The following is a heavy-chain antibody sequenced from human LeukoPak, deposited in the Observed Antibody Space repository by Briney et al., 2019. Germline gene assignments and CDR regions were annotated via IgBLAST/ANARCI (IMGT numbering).Heavy chain of an antibody. CDR1: GGSFGGYF. V-gene: IGHV4-34*01. J-gene: IGHJ4*02. CDR2: VNHSGST. D-gene: IGHD3-22*01. CDR3: ARGPPLAYYGTGGYYFFDY. Sequence: PSKTLSLTCSAYGGSFGGYFWSWIRQPPGEGLEWIGEVNHSGSTNYNPSLKSRVTISVGTSRTQFSLNLRSVTAADTAVYYCARGPPLAYYGTGGYYFFDYWGQGILVTVSP.